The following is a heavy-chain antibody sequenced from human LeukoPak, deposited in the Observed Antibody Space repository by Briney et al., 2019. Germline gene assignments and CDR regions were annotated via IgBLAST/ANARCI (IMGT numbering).Heavy chain of an antibody. D-gene: IGHD6-19*01. CDR3: ARISAYSSGWASYYYYYMDV. CDR2: INPSGGST. CDR1: GYTFTSYY. Sequence: ASVKVSCKASGYTFTSYYMHWVRQAPGQGLEWMGIINPSGGSTSYAQKFQGRVTITADKSTSTAYMELSSLRSEDTAVYYCARISAYSSGWASYYYYYMDVWGKGTTVTVSS. J-gene: IGHJ6*03. V-gene: IGHV1-46*01.